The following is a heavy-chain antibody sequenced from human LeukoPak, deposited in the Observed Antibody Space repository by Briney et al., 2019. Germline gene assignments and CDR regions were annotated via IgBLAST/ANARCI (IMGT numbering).Heavy chain of an antibody. CDR1: GFTFSSYS. D-gene: IGHD2-2*01. V-gene: IGHV3-21*01. Sequence: GGSLSLSCAASGFTFSSYSMNWVRQAPGKGLEWVSSISSSSSYIYYADSVKGRFTISRDNAKNSLYLQMNSLRAEDTAVYYCARDRVVVPAAVAGLGYWGQGTLVTVSS. J-gene: IGHJ4*02. CDR2: ISSSSSYI. CDR3: ARDRVVVPAAVAGLGY.